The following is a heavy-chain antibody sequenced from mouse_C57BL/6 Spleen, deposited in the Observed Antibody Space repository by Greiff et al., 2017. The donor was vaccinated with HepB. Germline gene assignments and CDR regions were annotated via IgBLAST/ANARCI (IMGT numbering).Heavy chain of an antibody. V-gene: IGHV5-17*01. D-gene: IGHD3-2*02. J-gene: IGHJ2*01. CDR2: ISSGSSTI. CDR3: ARRDSSGPYYFDY. Sequence: EVNLVESGGGLVKPGGSLKLSCAASGFTFSDYGMHWVRQAPEKGLEWVAYISSGSSTIYYADTVKGRFTISRDNAKNTLFLQMTSLRSEDTAMYYCARRDSSGPYYFDYWGQGTTLTVSS. CDR1: GFTFSDYG.